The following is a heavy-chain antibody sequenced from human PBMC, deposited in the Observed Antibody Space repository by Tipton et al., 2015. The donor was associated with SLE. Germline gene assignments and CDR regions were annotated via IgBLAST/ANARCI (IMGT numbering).Heavy chain of an antibody. Sequence: SLRLSCAASGFTFDDYAMHWVRQAPGKGLEWVSGISWNSGSIGYADSVKGRFTISRDNAKNSLYLQMNSLRAEDTALYYCVREQLTYDGLDAFDIWGQGTMVIVSS. CDR3: VREQLTYDGLDAFDI. D-gene: IGHD1-1*01. J-gene: IGHJ3*02. CDR1: GFTFDDYA. CDR2: ISWNSGSI. V-gene: IGHV3-9*01.